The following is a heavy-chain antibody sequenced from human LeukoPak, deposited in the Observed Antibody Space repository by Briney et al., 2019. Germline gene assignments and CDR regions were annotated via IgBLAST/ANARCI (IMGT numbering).Heavy chain of an antibody. J-gene: IGHJ6*02. CDR3: ARERAPRYSYYYYGMDV. CDR1: GGTFSSYA. CDR2: IIPIFGTA. Sequence: GSSVKVSYKASGGTFSSYAISWVRQAPGQGLEWMGGIIPIFGTANYAQKFQGRVTITADESTSTAYMELSSLRSEDTAVYYCARERAPRYSYYYYGMDVWGQGTMVTVSS. D-gene: IGHD1-1*01. V-gene: IGHV1-69*01.